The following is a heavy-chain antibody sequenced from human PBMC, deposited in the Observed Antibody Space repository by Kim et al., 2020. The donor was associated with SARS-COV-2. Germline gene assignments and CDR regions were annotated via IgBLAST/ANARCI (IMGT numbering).Heavy chain of an antibody. D-gene: IGHD3-10*01. V-gene: IGHV1-3*01. CDR3: AREGSGSYNWLDP. J-gene: IGHJ5*02. Sequence: YSQNSQGRVTFTRDTSATTAYMELTSLTFKDTAVYYCAREGSGSYNWLDPWGQGTLVTVSS.